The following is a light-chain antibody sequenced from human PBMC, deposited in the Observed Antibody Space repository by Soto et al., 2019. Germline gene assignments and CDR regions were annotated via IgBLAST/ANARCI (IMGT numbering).Light chain of an antibody. V-gene: IGKV1-12*01. CDR2: AAS. J-gene: IGKJ5*01. CDR3: QQANSFPIT. Sequence: DIQMTQSPSTLSASVGDRVTITCRASQGISNSLAWYQQKPGKAPKLLIYAASSLQSGVPSRFGGSGSGTDFTPTIDSLQPEDFATYFCQQANSFPITFGQGTRLEIK. CDR1: QGISNS.